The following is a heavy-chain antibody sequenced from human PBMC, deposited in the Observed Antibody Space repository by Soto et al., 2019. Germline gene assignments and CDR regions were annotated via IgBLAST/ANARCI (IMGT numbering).Heavy chain of an antibody. J-gene: IGHJ4*02. CDR3: AKDYDDSYYYDSSGFGVNDY. CDR1: GFTFSSYA. CDR2: ISGSGGST. V-gene: IGHV3-23*01. Sequence: GGSLRLSCAASGFTFSSYAMSWVRQAPGKGLEWVSAISGSGGSTYYADSVKGRFTISRDNSKNTLYLQMNSLGAEDTAVYYCAKDYDDSYYYDSSGFGVNDYWGQGTLVTVSS. D-gene: IGHD3-22*01.